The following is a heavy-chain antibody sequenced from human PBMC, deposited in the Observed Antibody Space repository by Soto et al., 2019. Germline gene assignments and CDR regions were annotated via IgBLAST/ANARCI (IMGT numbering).Heavy chain of an antibody. CDR3: ARGGFVSSGWYSHLNWFDP. CDR1: GGSISSYY. D-gene: IGHD6-19*01. CDR2: IYYSGST. V-gene: IGHV4-59*01. J-gene: IGHJ5*02. Sequence: QVQLQESGPGLVKPSETLSLTCTVSGGSISSYYWSWIRQPPGKGLEWIGYIYYSGSTNYNPSLKRRVTISVDTSKNQFSLKLSSVTAADTAVYYCARGGFVSSGWYSHLNWFDPWGQGTLVTVSS.